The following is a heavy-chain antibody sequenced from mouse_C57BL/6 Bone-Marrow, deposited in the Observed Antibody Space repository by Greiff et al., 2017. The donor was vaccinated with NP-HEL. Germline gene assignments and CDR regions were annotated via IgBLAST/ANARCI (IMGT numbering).Heavy chain of an antibody. V-gene: IGHV5-16*01. CDR1: GFTFSDYY. J-gene: IGHJ1*03. CDR2: INYDGSST. Sequence: DVHLVESEGGLVQPGSTMKLSCTASGFTFSDYYMAWVRQVPEKGLEWVANINYDGSSTYYLDSLKSRFIISRDNAKNILYLQMSSLKSEDTATYYCARDLISITTVVAHWYFDVWGTGTTVTVSS. D-gene: IGHD1-1*01. CDR3: ARDLISITTVVAHWYFDV.